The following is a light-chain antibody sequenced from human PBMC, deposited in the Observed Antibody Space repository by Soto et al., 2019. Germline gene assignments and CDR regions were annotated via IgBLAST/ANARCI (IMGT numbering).Light chain of an antibody. CDR2: GGN. V-gene: IGLV1-40*01. Sequence: QSVLTQPPSVSGAPGQRVTIFCTGSSSNIGAGYDVQWYQHLPGTAPKLLIYGGNSRPSGVPDRFSGSKSGTSASLAVTGLQAEDEADYYCQSYDSSLSGYVFGTGTKLTVL. CDR3: QSYDSSLSGYV. CDR1: SSNIGAGYD. J-gene: IGLJ1*01.